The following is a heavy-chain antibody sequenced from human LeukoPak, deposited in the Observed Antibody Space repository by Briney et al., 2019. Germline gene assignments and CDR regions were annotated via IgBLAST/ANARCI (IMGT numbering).Heavy chain of an antibody. Sequence: GRSLRLSCAASGFTFSNLAMGWVRQAPGKGLAWVSGISGSGGGTYYVDSVRGRFTISRDNSKNTLFLDMNNMRADDTAVYFCVKDNYADYASGGVDWYFDLWGRGTLVTVSS. CDR2: ISGSGGGT. V-gene: IGHV3-23*01. CDR3: VKDNYADYASGGVDWYFDL. D-gene: IGHD4-17*01. CDR1: GFTFSNLA. J-gene: IGHJ2*01.